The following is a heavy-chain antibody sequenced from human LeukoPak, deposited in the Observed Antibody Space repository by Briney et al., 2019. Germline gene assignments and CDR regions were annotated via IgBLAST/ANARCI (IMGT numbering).Heavy chain of an antibody. V-gene: IGHV1-2*02. CDR2: INPNSGGT. CDR3: ARAYYYDSSGYLSYYYYYMDV. D-gene: IGHD3-22*01. J-gene: IGHJ6*03. CDR1: GYTFTSYY. Sequence: ASVKVSCKASGYTFTSYYMHWVRQAPGQGLEWMGWINPNSGGTNYAQKFQGRVTMTRDTSISTAYMELSRLRSDDTAVYYCARAYYYDSSGYLSYYYYYMDVWGKGTTVTVSS.